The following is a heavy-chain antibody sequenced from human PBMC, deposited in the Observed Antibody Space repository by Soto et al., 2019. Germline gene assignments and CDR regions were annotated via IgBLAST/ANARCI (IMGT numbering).Heavy chain of an antibody. D-gene: IGHD7-27*01. V-gene: IGHV3-49*03. CDR1: GFTFGDYA. CDR2: IRSKAYGGTT. J-gene: IGHJ3*02. Sequence: GGSLRLSCTASGFTFGDYAMSWFRQAPGKGLEWVGFIRSKAYGGTTEYAASVKGRFTISRDDSKSIAYLQMNSLKTEDTAVYYCTRESPSPLWARDAFDIWGQGTMVTVSS. CDR3: TRESPSPLWARDAFDI.